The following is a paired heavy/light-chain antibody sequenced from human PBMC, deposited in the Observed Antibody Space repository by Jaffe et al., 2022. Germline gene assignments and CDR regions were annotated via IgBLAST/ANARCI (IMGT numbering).Light chain of an antibody. CDR3: ATWDGSLNGWV. Sequence: QSVLTQPPSASGTPGQRVTISCSGSRSNIGSTAVNWYQQLPGTAPKLLIYSNNQRPSGVPDRLSGSKSGTSASLAISGLQSEDEADYYCATWDGSLNGWVFGGGTKLTVL. J-gene: IGLJ3*02. CDR2: SNN. V-gene: IGLV1-44*01. CDR1: RSNIGSTA.
Heavy chain of an antibody. CDR3: VREDTVFTNYYYMDV. CDR2: ISSSSSTI. V-gene: IGHV3-48*01. D-gene: IGHD5-18*01. Sequence: EAQLVESGGGLVQPGGSLRLSCAASGFTFSRYTMNWVRQAPGTGLQWVSYISSSSSTIYYADSVKGRFTISRDNAKNSLYLQMNTLRAEDTAVYYCVREDTVFTNYYYMDVWGKGTTVTVSS. J-gene: IGHJ6*03. CDR1: GFTFSRYT.